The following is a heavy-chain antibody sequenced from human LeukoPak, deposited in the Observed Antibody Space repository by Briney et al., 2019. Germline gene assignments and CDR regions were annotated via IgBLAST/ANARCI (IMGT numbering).Heavy chain of an antibody. CDR3: AKDPYWSMVRGPTYFDY. D-gene: IGHD3-10*01. Sequence: SETLSLTCAVYGGSFSGYYWSWIRQPPGKGLEWIGEINHSGSTNYNPSLKSRVTISVDTSKNQFSLKLSSVTAADTAVYYCAKDPYWSMVRGPTYFDYWGQGTLVTVSS. CDR1: GGSFSGYY. CDR2: INHSGST. V-gene: IGHV4-34*01. J-gene: IGHJ4*02.